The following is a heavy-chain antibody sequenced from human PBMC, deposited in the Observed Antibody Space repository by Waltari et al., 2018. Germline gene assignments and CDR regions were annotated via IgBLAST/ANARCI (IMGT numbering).Heavy chain of an antibody. CDR2: ISPNGGSI. J-gene: IGHJ2*01. V-gene: IGHV3-23*01. D-gene: IGHD6-13*01. Sequence: EVQLLESGGGLVKAGGSLRPACAASGFPLSPYGMSWVRQAPGKGLEYISSISPNGGSIYYSDFVRGRFTMSRDNSKNTLYLQINNLRADDTAMYYCAKSPQSAGINYWYFDLWGRGALVTVSS. CDR3: AKSPQSAGINYWYFDL. CDR1: GFPLSPYG.